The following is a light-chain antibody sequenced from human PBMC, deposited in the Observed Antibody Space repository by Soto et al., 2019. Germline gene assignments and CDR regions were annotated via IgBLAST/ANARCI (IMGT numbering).Light chain of an antibody. CDR2: DAS. J-gene: IGKJ5*01. Sequence: EIVLTQSPATLSLSPGERATLSCRASQSISSYLAWYQQKLGQAPRLLIYDASNRATGVPARFSGSGSGTDFTLTISSLEPEDFAVYYCQQRSNWTLTVGQGTRLDIK. CDR1: QSISSY. V-gene: IGKV3-11*01. CDR3: QQRSNWTLT.